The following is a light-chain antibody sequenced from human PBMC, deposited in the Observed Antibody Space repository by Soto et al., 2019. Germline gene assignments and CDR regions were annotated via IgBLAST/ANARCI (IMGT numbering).Light chain of an antibody. CDR3: QSYDNSLSGSRV. J-gene: IGLJ3*02. Sequence: QSVLTQPPSVSGAPGQRVTISCTGSRSNIGAGYDVHWYQQLPGTAPKLLIYGTNNRPSGVPDRFSGSKSGMSASLAITGLQAADEANYYRQSYDNSLSGSRVFGGGTQLNVL. V-gene: IGLV1-40*01. CDR1: RSNIGAGYD. CDR2: GTN.